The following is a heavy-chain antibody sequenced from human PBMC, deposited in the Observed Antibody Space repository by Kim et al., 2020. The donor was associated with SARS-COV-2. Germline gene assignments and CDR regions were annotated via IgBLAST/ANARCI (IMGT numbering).Heavy chain of an antibody. Sequence: GGSLRLSCAASGFTFNTFAMSWVRQAPGKGLEWVSGLLASGTTTYYADSVKGRFTISRDNSKYTLYLQMNSVRVDDTAIYYCVKLRGATLSKCYFDYWGQGTLVTVSS. CDR1: GFTFNTFA. V-gene: IGHV3-23*01. J-gene: IGHJ4*02. D-gene: IGHD4-17*01. CDR2: LLASGTTT. CDR3: VKLRGATLSKCYFDY.